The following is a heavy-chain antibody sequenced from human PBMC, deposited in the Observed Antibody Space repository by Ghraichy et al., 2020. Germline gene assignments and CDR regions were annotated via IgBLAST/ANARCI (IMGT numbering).Heavy chain of an antibody. CDR1: GFTFSSYS. D-gene: IGHD6-6*01. J-gene: IGHJ4*02. CDR3: AKGGRGSSSVLTDY. CDR2: ISSSSSTI. Sequence: GGSLRLSCAASGFTFSSYSMNWVRQAPGKGLEWISYISSSSSTIYYADSVKGRFTISRDNAKNSLYLQMDSLRDEDTAVYYCAKGGRGSSSVLTDYWGQGTLVTVSS. V-gene: IGHV3-48*02.